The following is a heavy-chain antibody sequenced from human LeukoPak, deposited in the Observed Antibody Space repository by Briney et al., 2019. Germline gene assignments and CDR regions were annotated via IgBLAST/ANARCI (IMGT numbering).Heavy chain of an antibody. Sequence: SVKVSCKASRYTFSSYGIIWVRQAPGQGLEWMGGIIPIFGTANYAQKFQGRVTITTDESTSTAYMELSSLRSEDTAVYYCARSVAARLVRKVWYFDYWGQGTLVTVSS. CDR2: IIPIFGTA. CDR1: RYTFSSYG. CDR3: ARSVAARLVRKVWYFDY. V-gene: IGHV1-69*05. J-gene: IGHJ4*02. D-gene: IGHD6-6*01.